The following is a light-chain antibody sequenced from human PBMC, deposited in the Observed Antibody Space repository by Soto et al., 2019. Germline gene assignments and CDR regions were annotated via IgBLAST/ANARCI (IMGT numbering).Light chain of an antibody. V-gene: IGLV2-14*01. CDR3: SSYTSTSTPVV. Sequence: QSVLTQPASVSGSPGQSITISCTGTSSDVGGYSYVSWYQHHPGKAPKLMIYEVSNRPSGISNRFSGSKSGNAASLTISGLQAEDEADYYCSSYTSTSTPVVFGGGTKATVL. CDR1: SSDVGGYSY. J-gene: IGLJ2*01. CDR2: EVS.